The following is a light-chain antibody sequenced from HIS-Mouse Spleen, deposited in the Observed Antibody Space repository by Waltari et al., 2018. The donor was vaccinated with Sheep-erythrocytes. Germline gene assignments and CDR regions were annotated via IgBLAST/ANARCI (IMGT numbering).Light chain of an antibody. CDR3: CSYAGSSTPWV. J-gene: IGLJ3*02. V-gene: IGLV2-23*01. Sequence: QSALTQPASVSGSPGQSITISCTGTSSDVGSYNLVSWYQQHPGKAPKLMIYEGSKRPSGVYNRFSGSKSGTTASWTISGLQAEDEADYYCCSYAGSSTPWVFGGGTKLTVL. CDR1: SSDVGSYNL. CDR2: EGS.